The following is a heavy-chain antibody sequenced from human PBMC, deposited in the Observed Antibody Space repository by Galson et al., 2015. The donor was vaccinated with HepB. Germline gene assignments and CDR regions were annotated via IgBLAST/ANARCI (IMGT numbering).Heavy chain of an antibody. CDR2: MSAYNGNT. CDR1: GYTFTSYG. J-gene: IGHJ6*02. CDR3: ARDADRGQWLVVSYYYYGMDV. V-gene: IGHV1-18*01. Sequence: SVKVSCKASGYTFTSYGISWVRQAPGQGLEWMGWMSAYNGNTNYAQKLQGRVTMTTDTSTSTAYMELRSLRSDDTAVYYCARDADRGQWLVVSYYYYGMDVWGQGTTVTVSS. D-gene: IGHD6-19*01.